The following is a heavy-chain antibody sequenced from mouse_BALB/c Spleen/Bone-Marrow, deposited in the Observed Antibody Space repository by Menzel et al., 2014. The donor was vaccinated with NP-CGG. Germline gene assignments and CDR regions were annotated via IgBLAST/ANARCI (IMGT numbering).Heavy chain of an antibody. V-gene: IGHV3-5*02. D-gene: IGHD2-1*01. Sequence: VQLKQSGPGLVKPSQTVSLTCTVTGISITTGNYRWSWIRQFPGNKLEWIGYIYYSGTITYNPSPTSRTTITSDTSKNQFFLEMNSLTAEDTATYYCARYGNYFDYWGQGTTLTVSS. CDR3: ARYGNYFDY. CDR2: IYYSGTI. J-gene: IGHJ2*01. CDR1: GISITTGNYR.